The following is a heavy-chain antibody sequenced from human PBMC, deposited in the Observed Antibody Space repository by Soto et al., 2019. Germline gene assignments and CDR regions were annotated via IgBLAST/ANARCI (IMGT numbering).Heavy chain of an antibody. CDR2: FYYSGST. CDR1: GGSISSSNYY. V-gene: IGHV4-39*01. Sequence: SEPLSLPCTVNGGSISSSNYYWAWLLEPPGKGLEWIGSFYYSGSTYYKPSLKSRVSISVDTSKNQFSLKLSSVTAADTAVYYCARPIEGGSSGYYHCGQGTLVTVS. D-gene: IGHD3-22*01. CDR3: ARPIEGGSSGYYH. J-gene: IGHJ5*02.